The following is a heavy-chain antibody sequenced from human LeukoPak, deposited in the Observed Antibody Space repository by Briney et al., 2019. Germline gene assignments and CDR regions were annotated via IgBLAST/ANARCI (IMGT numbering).Heavy chain of an antibody. CDR3: AKDDYCSGGSCYMRY. V-gene: IGHV3-23*01. CDR2: ISGSGGNT. CDR1: GFTFSSYA. J-gene: IGHJ4*02. D-gene: IGHD2-15*01. Sequence: GGSLRLSCAASGFTFSSYAMNWVRQAPGKGLEWVSAISGSGGNTYYADSVKGRFTISRDSSKNTLYLQMNSLRAEDTAVYFCAKDDYCSGGSCYMRYWGQGTLVTVSS.